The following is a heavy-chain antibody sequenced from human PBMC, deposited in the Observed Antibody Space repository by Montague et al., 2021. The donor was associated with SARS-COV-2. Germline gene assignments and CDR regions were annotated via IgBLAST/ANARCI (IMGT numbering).Heavy chain of an antibody. Sequence: SETLSLTCTVSGGSISNYYWSWIRQPPGRGLEWIGYIYYSGSTDXSPSLKSRVTISLDTSKNQFSLKVTSVTAADTAVYYCARGGGYYNYGLGVWGPGTTVTVSS. CDR3: ARGGGYYNYGLGV. V-gene: IGHV4-59*01. J-gene: IGHJ6*02. CDR2: IYYSGST. CDR1: GGSISNYY. D-gene: IGHD3-22*01.